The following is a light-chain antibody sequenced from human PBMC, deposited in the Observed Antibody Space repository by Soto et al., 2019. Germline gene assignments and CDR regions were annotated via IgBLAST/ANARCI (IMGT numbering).Light chain of an antibody. J-gene: IGKJ5*01. V-gene: IGKV3D-15*01. Sequence: EIVMTQSQATLSVSPGERATLSCRASQSVGSNLAWYQQKPGQAPRLLIYGVSTRATGIPARFSGSGSGTEFALTISSLQSEDFAVYYCQQYKKWPAITFGQGTRLEIK. CDR3: QQYKKWPAIT. CDR2: GVS. CDR1: QSVGSN.